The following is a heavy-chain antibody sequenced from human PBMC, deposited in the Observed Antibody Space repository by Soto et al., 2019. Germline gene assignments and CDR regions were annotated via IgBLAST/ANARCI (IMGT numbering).Heavy chain of an antibody. CDR2: ISGSGGST. J-gene: IGHJ6*02. CDR3: AKVYDGSQPYYYYGMDV. Sequence: EVQLLESGGGLVQPGGSLRLSCAASGFTFSSYAMSWVRQAPGKGLEWVSAISGSGGSTYYADSVKGRFTISRDNSKNTLYLQMKSLRAEDTAVYYCAKVYDGSQPYYYYGMDVWGQGTTVTVSS. V-gene: IGHV3-23*01. D-gene: IGHD3-3*01. CDR1: GFTFSSYA.